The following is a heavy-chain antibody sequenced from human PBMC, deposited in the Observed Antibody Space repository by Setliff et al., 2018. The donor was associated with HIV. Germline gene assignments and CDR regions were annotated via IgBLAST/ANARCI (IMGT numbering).Heavy chain of an antibody. CDR3: TRDGTTLLAAMDV. J-gene: IGHJ6*03. Sequence: GGSLRLSCAASGFTFSSYNMNWVRQAPGKGLEWVSSISSSSNYIYYADSVKGRFTISRDNAKNSLYLQMNSLRAEDTAVYYCTRDGTTLLAAMDVWGKGTTVTVSS. D-gene: IGHD1-7*01. CDR1: GFTFSSYN. CDR2: ISSSSNYI. V-gene: IGHV3-21*01.